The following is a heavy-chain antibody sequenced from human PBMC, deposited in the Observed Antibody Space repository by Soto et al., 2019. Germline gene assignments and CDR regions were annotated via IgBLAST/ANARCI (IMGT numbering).Heavy chain of an antibody. V-gene: IGHV4-31*03. CDR3: ARGIQVVYANYFDY. J-gene: IGHJ4*02. CDR2: IYYSGST. D-gene: IGHD2-8*02. Sequence: PSETLSLTCTVSGGSISSGGYYWSWIRQHPGKGLEWIGYIYYSGSTYYNPSLKSRVTISVDTSKNQFSLKLSSVTAADTAVYYCARGIQVVYANYFDYWGQGXLVTVYS. CDR1: GGSISSGGYY.